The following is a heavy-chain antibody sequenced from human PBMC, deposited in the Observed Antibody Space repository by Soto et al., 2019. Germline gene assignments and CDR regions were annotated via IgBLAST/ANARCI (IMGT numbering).Heavy chain of an antibody. V-gene: IGHV3-33*01. CDR3: ARDVIVPAELGYYYYGMDV. D-gene: IGHD7-27*01. J-gene: IGHJ6*02. CDR2: MWFDGTGE. CDR1: GFTFWNCG. Sequence: QVQLVESGGGVVQPERSLRLSCAASGFTFWNCGIHWVRQAPGKGLEWVAVMWFDGTGEYYADSVKGRFTISRDNSESTLYLQMSSLRAEDTAVYYCARDVIVPAELGYYYYGMDVWGQGTTVTVSS.